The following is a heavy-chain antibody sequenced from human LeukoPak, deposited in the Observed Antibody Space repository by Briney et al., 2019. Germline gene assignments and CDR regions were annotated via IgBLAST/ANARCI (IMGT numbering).Heavy chain of an antibody. CDR1: GFDFRSYA. J-gene: IGHJ4*02. Sequence: PGGSLRLSCTASGFDFRSYAMAWVRQAPGKGLEGVAAIGSDGDRVHEDSVKGRFTISRDNSKSTLYLQMDNLRAEDTAVYLCAKSAGVATIYFDSWGQGALVTVSS. CDR3: AKSAGVATIYFDS. D-gene: IGHD5-12*01. V-gene: IGHV3-23*01. CDR2: IGSDGDR.